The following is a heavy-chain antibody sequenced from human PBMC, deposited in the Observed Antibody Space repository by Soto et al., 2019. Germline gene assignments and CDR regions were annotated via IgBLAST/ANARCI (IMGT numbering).Heavy chain of an antibody. CDR2: ISYDGSNK. Sequence: QVQLVESGGGVVQPGRSLRLSCAASGFTFSSYAMHWVRQAPGKGLEWVAVISYDGSNKYYADSVKGRFTISRDNSKNTLYLQMNSLRAEDTAVYYCANTVRGFGYWGQGTLVTVSS. D-gene: IGHD4-17*01. CDR3: ANTVRGFGY. V-gene: IGHV3-30-3*01. CDR1: GFTFSSYA. J-gene: IGHJ4*02.